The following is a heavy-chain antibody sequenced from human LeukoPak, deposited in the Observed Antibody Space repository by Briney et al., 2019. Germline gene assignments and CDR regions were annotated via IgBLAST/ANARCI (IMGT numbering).Heavy chain of an antibody. J-gene: IGHJ4*02. CDR2: IIPIFGTA. Sequence: SVKVSCKASGGTFSSYAISWVRQAPGQGLGWMGGIIPIFGTANYAQKFQGRVTITANESTSTAYMELSSLRSEDTAVYYCARDSQNSSSWFPLFDYWGQGTLVTVSS. V-gene: IGHV1-69*13. D-gene: IGHD6-13*01. CDR3: ARDSQNSSSWFPLFDY. CDR1: GGTFSSYA.